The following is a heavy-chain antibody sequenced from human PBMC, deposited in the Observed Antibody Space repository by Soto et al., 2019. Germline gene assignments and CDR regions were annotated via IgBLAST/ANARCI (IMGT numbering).Heavy chain of an antibody. D-gene: IGHD6-13*01. CDR1: GFTFSSYW. CDR2: INSDGSIT. V-gene: IGHV3-74*01. CDR3: ASQTGYSSLNYYGMDV. J-gene: IGHJ6*02. Sequence: VGSLRLSCAASGFTFSSYWMHWVRQAPGKGLVWVSRINSDGSITSYADSVKGRFTISRDNAKNTLYLQMNSLRAEDTAVYYRASQTGYSSLNYYGMDVWGQGTTVTVSS.